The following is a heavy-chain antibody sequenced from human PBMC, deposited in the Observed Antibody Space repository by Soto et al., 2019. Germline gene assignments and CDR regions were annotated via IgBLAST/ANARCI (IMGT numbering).Heavy chain of an antibody. Sequence: ASVKLSCKDSGCTFTSSGISWVRQSTGQGLEWMGWISAYNGNTNYAQKLQGRVTMTTDTSTSTAYMELRSLRSDDTAVYYCARDQGVVIRYNWFAPWGQGTLVTVSS. CDR1: GCTFTSSG. CDR3: ARDQGVVIRYNWFAP. J-gene: IGHJ5*02. CDR2: ISAYNGNT. D-gene: IGHD3-3*01. V-gene: IGHV1-18*01.